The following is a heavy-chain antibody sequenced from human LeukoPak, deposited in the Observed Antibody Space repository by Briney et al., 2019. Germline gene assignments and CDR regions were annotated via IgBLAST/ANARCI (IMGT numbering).Heavy chain of an antibody. V-gene: IGHV3-30-3*01. D-gene: IGHD2-15*01. Sequence: PGGSLRLSCAASGFTFSSYAMYWVRQAPGKGLEWVALISYDGSNKYHADSVKGRFTISRDNAKNSLYLQMNSLRAEDTAVYYCYCAVEDYWGQGTLVTVSS. CDR1: GFTFSSYA. J-gene: IGHJ4*02. CDR2: ISYDGSNK. CDR3: YCAVEDY.